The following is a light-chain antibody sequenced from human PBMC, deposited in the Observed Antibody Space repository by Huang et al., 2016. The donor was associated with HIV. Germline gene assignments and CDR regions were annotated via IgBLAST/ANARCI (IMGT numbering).Light chain of an antibody. V-gene: IGKV1-39*01. CDR1: QTISTY. CDR2: DAS. J-gene: IGKJ1*01. Sequence: DIQMTQSPSSLSASVGDRVTITCRASQTISTYLTWCQQRPGKDPQLLIYDASTLQSGVPSRFSGSGSGTDFALSIGSLQPEDFATYFCQQSYSTPRTFGQGTKVEIK. CDR3: QQSYSTPRT.